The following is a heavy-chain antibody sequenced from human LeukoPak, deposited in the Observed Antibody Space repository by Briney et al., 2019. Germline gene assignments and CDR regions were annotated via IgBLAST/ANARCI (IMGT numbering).Heavy chain of an antibody. CDR1: GYTFTSYG. CDR2: ISAYNGNT. Sequence: ASVKVSCKASGYTFTSYGISWVRQAPGQGLEWMGWISAYNGNTNYAQKLQGRVTMTTDTSTSTAYMELRSLRSDDTAVYYGARDGRYYYGSGSHNAFDIWGQGTMVTVSS. V-gene: IGHV1-18*01. J-gene: IGHJ3*02. CDR3: ARDGRYYYGSGSHNAFDI. D-gene: IGHD3-10*01.